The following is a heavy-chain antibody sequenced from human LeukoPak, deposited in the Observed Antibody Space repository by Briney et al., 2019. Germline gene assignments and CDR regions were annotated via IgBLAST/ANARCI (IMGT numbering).Heavy chain of an antibody. V-gene: IGHV4-34*01. CDR3: ARGTLGDTSAYYYGMDV. Sequence: PSETLSLTCAVYGGSFSGYYWSWIRQPPGKGLEWIGEINHSGSTNYNPSLKSRVTISVDTSKNQFSLKLSSVTAADTAVYYCARGTLGDTSAYYYGMDVWGQGTTVTVSS. J-gene: IGHJ6*02. CDR2: INHSGST. CDR1: GGSFSGYY. D-gene: IGHD3-16*01.